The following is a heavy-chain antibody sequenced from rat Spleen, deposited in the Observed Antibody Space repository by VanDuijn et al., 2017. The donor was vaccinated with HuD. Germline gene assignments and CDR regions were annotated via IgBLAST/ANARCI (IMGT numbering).Heavy chain of an antibody. J-gene: IGHJ1*01. D-gene: IGHD1-1*01. V-gene: IGHV2S12*01. CDR3: TRDEGYYYSSSYYCYFDF. CDR2: ISSGGST. Sequence: QVQLKESGPGLVQPSQTLSLTCTVSGFSLTSNGVSWVRQPPGKGLEWIAAISSGGSTYYNSALKSRLSISRDTSKSQVFLKMNILQTEDTAIYFCTRDEGYYYSSSYYCYFDFWGPGTMVTVSS. CDR1: GFSLTSNG.